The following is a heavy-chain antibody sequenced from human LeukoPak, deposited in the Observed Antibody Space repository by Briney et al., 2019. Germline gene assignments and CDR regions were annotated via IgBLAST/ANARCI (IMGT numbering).Heavy chain of an antibody. D-gene: IGHD3-10*01. CDR2: IYTSGST. CDR1: GGSISSYY. Sequence: SETLSLTCTVSGGSISSYYWSWIRQPAGKGLEWIGRIYTSGSTNYNPSLKSRVTMSVDTSKNQFSLKLSSVTAADTAVYYCARERYYYGSGSPWFDPWGQGTLVTVSS. CDR3: ARERYYYGSGSPWFDP. J-gene: IGHJ5*02. V-gene: IGHV4-4*07.